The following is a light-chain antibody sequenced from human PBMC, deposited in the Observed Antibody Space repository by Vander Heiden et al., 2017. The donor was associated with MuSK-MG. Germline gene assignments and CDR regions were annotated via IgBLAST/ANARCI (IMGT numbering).Light chain of an antibody. CDR3: QQYGSSPET. V-gene: IGKV3-20*01. Sequence: EIVLTQSPGTLSLSPGERATLSCRASQSVSRSALAWYQQKPGQTPRLLFYDASSRATGIPDRFSGSGSGTDFTLTVSRLEPEDFAVYYCQQYGSSPETFGQGTKLEIK. J-gene: IGKJ2*01. CDR2: DAS. CDR1: QSVSRSA.